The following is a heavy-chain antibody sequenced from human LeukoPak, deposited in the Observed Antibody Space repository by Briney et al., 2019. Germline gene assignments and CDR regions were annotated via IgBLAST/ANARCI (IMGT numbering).Heavy chain of an antibody. CDR2: ISYSGST. CDR1: GGSINSNNYF. Sequence: SETLSLTCTVSGGSINSNNYFWGWFRQPPGKGLEWIGSISYSGSTYYNPSVQSQVTISEDTSRNQFFLKLTSLTAADTAVFYCARRSSSSGYYYYMDVWGKGTTVTVSS. D-gene: IGHD6-6*01. J-gene: IGHJ6*03. CDR3: ARRSSSSGYYYYMDV. V-gene: IGHV4-39*01.